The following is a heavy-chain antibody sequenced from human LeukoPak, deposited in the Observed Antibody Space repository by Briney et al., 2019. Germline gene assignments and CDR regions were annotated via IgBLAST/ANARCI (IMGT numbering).Heavy chain of an antibody. CDR1: GYTLTELS. CDR2: FNPEDGET. J-gene: IGHJ6*03. Sequence: ASVKVSCKVSGYTLTELSMHWVRQAPGKGREWMGGFNPEDGETIYAQQFQGRVTITYDTSTDTAYMELSSLRAEDTAVYYCARDLKKGALGVTALGYYYMDVWGKGTTVTVSS. V-gene: IGHV1-24*01. D-gene: IGHD2-21*02. CDR3: ARDLKKGALGVTALGYYYMDV.